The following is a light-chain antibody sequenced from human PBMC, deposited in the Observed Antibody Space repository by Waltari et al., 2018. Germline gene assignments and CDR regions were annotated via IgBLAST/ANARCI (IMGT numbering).Light chain of an antibody. CDR3: QSGDSTSTHVV. CDR2: KDT. J-gene: IGLJ2*01. Sequence: SYDLTQPPSGSVPPGQTDRHTCSGDALPNQYAFWYQQNPGQAPVLVTYKDTERPSGIPDRFSGSSSGTTVTLTISGVQAEDEADYYCQSGDSTSTHVVFGGGTKLTVL. V-gene: IGLV3-25*03. CDR1: ALPNQY.